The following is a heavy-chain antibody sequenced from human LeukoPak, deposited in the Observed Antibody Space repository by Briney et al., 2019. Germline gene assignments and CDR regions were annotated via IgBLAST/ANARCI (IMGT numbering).Heavy chain of an antibody. J-gene: IGHJ4*02. D-gene: IGHD1-1*01. CDR3: ARQGLERRDFDY. CDR1: GFTFSDYY. CDR2: IYYSGIT. V-gene: IGHV4-39*01. Sequence: PGGSLRLSCAASGFTFSDYYMSWIRRPPGKGLEWIGSIYYSGITYYNPSLKSRATISVDTSKNHFSLKLSSVTAADSAVYYCARQGLERRDFDYWGQGTLVTVSS.